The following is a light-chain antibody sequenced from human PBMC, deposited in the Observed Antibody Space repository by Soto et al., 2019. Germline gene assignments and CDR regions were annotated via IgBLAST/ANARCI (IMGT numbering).Light chain of an antibody. Sequence: DVQLTQSPSTLSASVGDRVTITCRASRSIINWLAWYQQKSGKGPKLLIYKASNLQTGVPSRFSGSGYGTEFTLTISSLQPDDVATYYCQQYSDHWTFGQGTKVDIK. CDR2: KAS. CDR1: RSIINW. J-gene: IGKJ1*01. CDR3: QQYSDHWT. V-gene: IGKV1-5*03.